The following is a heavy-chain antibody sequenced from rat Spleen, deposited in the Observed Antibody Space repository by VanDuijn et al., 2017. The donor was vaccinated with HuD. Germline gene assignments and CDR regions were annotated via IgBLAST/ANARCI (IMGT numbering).Heavy chain of an antibody. J-gene: IGHJ2*01. CDR2: IWNTGGT. CDR3: AREGSGGFDY. CDR1: GLSLTSYT. Sequence: QVQLKESGPGLGQPSQTLSLTCTVAGLSLTSYTVHWIRQPPGKGLEWMGIIWNTGGTRYNSALKSRLSISRDTLKSQVFLKMNSLQTEDTATYYCAREGSGGFDYWGQGVMVTVSS. D-gene: IGHD1-11*01. V-gene: IGHV2-41*01.